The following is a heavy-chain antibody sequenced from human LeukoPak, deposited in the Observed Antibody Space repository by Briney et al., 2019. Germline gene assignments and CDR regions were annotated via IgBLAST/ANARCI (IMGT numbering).Heavy chain of an antibody. Sequence: GGSLRLSCAASGFTFSSYSMNWVRQAPGKGLEWVSYISSSSSTIYYADSVEGRFTISRDNAKNSLYLQMNSLRAEDTAVYYCARELSYYDFWSGYYDPSPYFDYWGQGTLVTVSS. D-gene: IGHD3-3*01. V-gene: IGHV3-48*01. CDR3: ARELSYYDFWSGYYDPSPYFDY. CDR2: ISSSSSTI. J-gene: IGHJ4*02. CDR1: GFTFSSYS.